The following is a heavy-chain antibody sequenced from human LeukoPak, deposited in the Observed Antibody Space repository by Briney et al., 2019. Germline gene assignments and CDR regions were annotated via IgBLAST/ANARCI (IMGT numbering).Heavy chain of an antibody. CDR2: INHSGST. Sequence: SETLSLTCAVYGGSFSGYYWSWIRQPPGKGLEWIGEINHSGSTNYNPSLKSRVTISVDTSKNQFSLKLSSVTAADTAVYLCAKGRRITMVRGVIGPHYYYYYYMDVWGKGTTVTVSS. CDR1: GGSFSGYY. D-gene: IGHD3-10*01. V-gene: IGHV4-34*01. J-gene: IGHJ6*03. CDR3: AKGRRITMVRGVIGPHYYYYYYMDV.